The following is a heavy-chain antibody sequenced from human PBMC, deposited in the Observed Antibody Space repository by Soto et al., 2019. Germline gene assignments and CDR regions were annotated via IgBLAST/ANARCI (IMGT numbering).Heavy chain of an antibody. CDR3: ARVWGNGAFDI. J-gene: IGHJ3*02. D-gene: IGHD2-8*01. CDR1: VLGLSGSA. Sequence: SVKGSWKAAVLGLSGSAVRRGLQASGQRLEWIGWIVVGSGNTNYAQKFRGRVTITADNSTGTAYMELSSLRSEDTAVYYCARVWGNGAFDIWGQGTMVTVSS. CDR2: IVVGSGNT. V-gene: IGHV1-58*01.